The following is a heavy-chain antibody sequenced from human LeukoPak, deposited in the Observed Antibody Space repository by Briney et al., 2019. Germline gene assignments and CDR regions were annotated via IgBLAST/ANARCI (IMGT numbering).Heavy chain of an antibody. D-gene: IGHD6-19*01. J-gene: IGHJ4*02. Sequence: GRSLRLSCAASGFTFSSYAMHCVRQAPGKGMEWVAVISYDGSNKYYADSVKGRFTISRDNSKNTLYLQMNSLRAEDTAVYYCARDGRSGWANFDYWGQGTLVTVSS. CDR2: ISYDGSNK. CDR1: GFTFSSYA. CDR3: ARDGRSGWANFDY. V-gene: IGHV3-30*04.